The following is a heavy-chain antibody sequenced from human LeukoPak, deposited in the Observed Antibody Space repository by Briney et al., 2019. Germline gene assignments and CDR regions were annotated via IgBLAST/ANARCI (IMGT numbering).Heavy chain of an antibody. CDR1: GFTFRSYW. V-gene: IGHV3-74*01. CDR3: ARAQDTYNSLYFDY. Sequence: GGSLRLSCAGSGFTFRSYWMHWVRQAPGKGLVWVSRIHSDGRITTYADSVKGRFTISKDNARNTLYLQMNTLRVEDTAVYYCARAQDTYNSLYFDYWGQGALVTVSS. J-gene: IGHJ4*02. D-gene: IGHD5-24*01. CDR2: IHSDGRIT.